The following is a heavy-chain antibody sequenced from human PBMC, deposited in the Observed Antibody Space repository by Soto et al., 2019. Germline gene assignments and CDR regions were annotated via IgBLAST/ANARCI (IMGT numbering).Heavy chain of an antibody. CDR2: ISYDGSNK. D-gene: IGHD6-6*01. Sequence: LRLSCAASGFTFSSYAMHWVRQAPGKGLEWVAVISYDGSNKYYADSVKGRFTISRDNSKNTLYLQMNSLRAEDTAVYYCARGGPIAARTIDYWGQGTLVTV. J-gene: IGHJ4*02. CDR3: ARGGPIAARTIDY. CDR1: GFTFSSYA. V-gene: IGHV3-30-3*01.